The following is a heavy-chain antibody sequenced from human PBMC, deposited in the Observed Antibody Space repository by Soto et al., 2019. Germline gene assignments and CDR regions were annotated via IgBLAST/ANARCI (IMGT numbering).Heavy chain of an antibody. Sequence: PGGSLRLSCEASGFTFSSYAMHWVRQAPGKGLEWVAVISYDGSNKYYADSVKGRFTISRDNSKNTLYLQMNSLRAEDTAVYYCARDRHYDFWSGQIDSWGLGTLVTVSS. CDR1: GFTFSSYA. V-gene: IGHV3-30-3*01. D-gene: IGHD3-3*01. CDR2: ISYDGSNK. CDR3: ARDRHYDFWSGQIDS. J-gene: IGHJ4*02.